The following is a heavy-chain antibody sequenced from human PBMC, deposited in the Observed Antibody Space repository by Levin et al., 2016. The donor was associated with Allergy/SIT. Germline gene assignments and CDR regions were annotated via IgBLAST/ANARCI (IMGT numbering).Heavy chain of an antibody. D-gene: IGHD4-11*01. CDR3: AREAFPASDDYSIEGVFDP. Sequence: WIRQPPGKGLEWIGYIYYSGSTNYNPSLKSRVTISVDTSKNQFSLKLSSVTAADTAVYYCAREAFPASDDYSIEGVFDPWGQGTLVTVSS. J-gene: IGHJ5*02. V-gene: IGHV4-59*01. CDR2: IYYSGST.